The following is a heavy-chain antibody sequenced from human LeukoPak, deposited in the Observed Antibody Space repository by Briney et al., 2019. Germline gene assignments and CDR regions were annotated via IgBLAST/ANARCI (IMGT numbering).Heavy chain of an antibody. V-gene: IGHV3-33*01. J-gene: IGHJ4*02. CDR3: AGQGSGANYLDPLDW. Sequence: GRSLRLSCVASEFAFSRHAMHWVRQAPGKGLEWVAVIWRDSSEKHYADSVKGRFTVSRHNSKSTLYLEMNSLRAEDTAIYYCAGQGSGANYLDPLDWWGQGTPVTVSS. CDR2: IWRDSSEK. D-gene: IGHD4/OR15-4a*01. CDR1: EFAFSRHA.